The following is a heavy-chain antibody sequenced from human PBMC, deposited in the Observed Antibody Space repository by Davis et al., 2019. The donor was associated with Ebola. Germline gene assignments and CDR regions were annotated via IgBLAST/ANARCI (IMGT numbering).Heavy chain of an antibody. Sequence: PSETLSLTCTVSGGSISSGGYYWSWIRQPPGKGLEWIGYIHYSGSTYYNPSLKSRVTISVDTSKNQFSLKLSSVTAADTAVYYCARDDPYYYDSSGYYPIGAFDIWGQGTMVTVSS. CDR3: ARDDPYYYDSSGYYPIGAFDI. V-gene: IGHV4-31*03. D-gene: IGHD3-22*01. CDR2: IHYSGST. CDR1: GGSISSGGYY. J-gene: IGHJ3*02.